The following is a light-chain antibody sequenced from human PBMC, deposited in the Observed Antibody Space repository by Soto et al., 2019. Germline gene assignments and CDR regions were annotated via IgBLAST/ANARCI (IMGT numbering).Light chain of an antibody. J-gene: IGLJ1*01. Sequence: QSALTQPASVSGSPGQSITISCTGTSSDVGGYNYVSWYQQHPGKAPKFMIYDVSNRPSGVSNRFSGSKSVNTASLTISGLQAEDEADYYGCSYTTSNTRQIVFGTGTKVTVL. V-gene: IGLV2-14*01. CDR2: DVS. CDR1: SSDVGGYNY. CDR3: CSYTTSNTRQIV.